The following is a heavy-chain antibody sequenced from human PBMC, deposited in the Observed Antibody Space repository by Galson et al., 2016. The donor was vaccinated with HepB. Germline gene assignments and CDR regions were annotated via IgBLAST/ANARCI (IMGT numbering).Heavy chain of an antibody. CDR3: ARRDRDCSGGTCFSRNFDY. CDR2: IYPGDSDI. J-gene: IGHJ4*02. V-gene: IGHV5-51*01. D-gene: IGHD2-15*01. CDR1: GYSFTNYW. Sequence: QSGAEVKKPGESLRISCKASGYSFTNYWIGWVRQMPGEGLEWLGIIYPGDSDIRYNSSFQGQVTISADKSINTAYLQWGSLKASDSAIYFCARRDRDCSGGTCFSRNFDYWGQGTLVSVSS.